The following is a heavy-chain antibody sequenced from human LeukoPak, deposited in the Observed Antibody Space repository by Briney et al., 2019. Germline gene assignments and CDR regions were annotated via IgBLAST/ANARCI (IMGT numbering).Heavy chain of an antibody. V-gene: IGHV3-23*01. CDR3: AKVEGSYYDSSGYPRN. CDR1: GFTFSSYA. CDR2: ISGSGGST. Sequence: PGGSLRLSCAASGFTFSSYAMSWVRQAPGKGLEWVSAISGSGGSTYYADSVKGRFTISRDNSKNTLYLQMNSLRAEDTAVYYCAKVEGSYYDSSGYPRNWGQGTLVTVSS. J-gene: IGHJ4*02. D-gene: IGHD3-22*01.